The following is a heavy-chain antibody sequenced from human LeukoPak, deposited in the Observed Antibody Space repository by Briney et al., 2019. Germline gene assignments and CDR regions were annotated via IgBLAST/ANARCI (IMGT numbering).Heavy chain of an antibody. Sequence: GGSLRLSCAASGFTFSSYSMNWVRQAPGKGLEWVAVISYDGSNKYYADSVKGRFTISRDNSKNTLYLQMNSLRAEDTAVYYCARDADYSNGNYIDYWGQGTLVTVSS. J-gene: IGHJ4*02. V-gene: IGHV3-30*03. CDR3: ARDADYSNGNYIDY. CDR2: ISYDGSNK. CDR1: GFTFSSYS. D-gene: IGHD4-11*01.